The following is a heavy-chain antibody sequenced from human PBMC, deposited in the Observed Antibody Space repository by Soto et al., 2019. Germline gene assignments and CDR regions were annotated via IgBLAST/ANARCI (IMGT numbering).Heavy chain of an antibody. Sequence: SEALSVTCAVSVGSVNTDYWWRWVRQPPGKGLEWIGEVHHSGTTNYIQSLTSRLTMSVDKSGKQVSLELTSVAAADTAVYYCARGVSYRWVYWGQGTMVTVSS. D-gene: IGHD3-16*02. J-gene: IGHJ4*02. CDR3: ARGVSYRWVY. CDR1: VGSVNTDYW. V-gene: IGHV4-4*02. CDR2: VHHSGTT.